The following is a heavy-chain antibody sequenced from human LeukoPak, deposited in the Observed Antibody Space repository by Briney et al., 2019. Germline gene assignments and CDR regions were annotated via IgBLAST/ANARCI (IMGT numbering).Heavy chain of an antibody. V-gene: IGHV3-23*01. Sequence: GGSLRLSCAASGFTFSSFTMNWVRQAPGKGLEWVSSISGSDGSSHYADFVKGRFTISRDNSKNTLHLQMNSLRAEDTAIYYCARSLGVGGYTRYKGFDQWGQGTLVTVSS. D-gene: IGHD3-16*02. CDR1: GFTFSSFT. CDR3: ARSLGVGGYTRYKGFDQ. J-gene: IGHJ4*02. CDR2: ISGSDGSS.